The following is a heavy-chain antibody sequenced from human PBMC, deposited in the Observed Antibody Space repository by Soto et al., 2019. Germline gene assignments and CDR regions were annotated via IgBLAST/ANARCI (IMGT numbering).Heavy chain of an antibody. D-gene: IGHD6-19*01. CDR1: GVNFNNYG. V-gene: IGHV3-33*01. J-gene: IGHJ1*01. Sequence: PGGALRLSCAASGVNFNNYGMHWVRQAPGKGLEWVAGIWNDGNGYYYENSVKGQFPISRDNSKNTLYLQMSSMRSEDTAVYVCARGIAVAGRLHRGQGTLVTVSS. CDR3: ARGIAVAGRLH. CDR2: IWNDGNGY.